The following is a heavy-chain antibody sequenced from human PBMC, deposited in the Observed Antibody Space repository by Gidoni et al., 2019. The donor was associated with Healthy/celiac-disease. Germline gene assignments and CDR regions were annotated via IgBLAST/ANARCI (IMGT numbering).Heavy chain of an antibody. J-gene: IGHJ4*02. D-gene: IGHD6-13*01. V-gene: IGHV3-9*01. Sequence: EVQLVESGGNLVQPGRSLRLSCAASGFTFDDYAMHWVRQAPGKGLEWVSGISWNSGSIGYADSVKGRFTIFRDNAKNSLYLQMNSLRAEDTALYYCAKDLAYSSTCFDYWGQGTLVTVSS. CDR1: GFTFDDYA. CDR2: ISWNSGSI. CDR3: AKDLAYSSTCFDY.